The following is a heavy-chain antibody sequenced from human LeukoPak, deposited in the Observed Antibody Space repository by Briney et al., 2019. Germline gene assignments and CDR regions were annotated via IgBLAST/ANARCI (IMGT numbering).Heavy chain of an antibody. CDR1: GFTFSSYS. J-gene: IGHJ6*02. Sequence: GGSLRLSCAASGFTFSSYSMNWVRQAPGKGLEWVSYISSSSSTIYYADSVKGRFTISRDNAKNSLYLQMNSLRAKDTAVYYCARDLDTAMVSSYGMDVWGQGTTVTVSS. D-gene: IGHD5-18*01. CDR3: ARDLDTAMVSSYGMDV. CDR2: ISSSSSTI. V-gene: IGHV3-48*01.